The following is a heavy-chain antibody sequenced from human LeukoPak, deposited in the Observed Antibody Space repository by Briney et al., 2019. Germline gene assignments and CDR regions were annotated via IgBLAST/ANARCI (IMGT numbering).Heavy chain of an antibody. Sequence: SETLSLTCTVSGGSISSYYWSWIRQPPGKGQEWIGYIYYSGSTNYNPSLKSRVTISVDTSKNQLSLKLSSVTAADTAVYYCARDVRYYDSSGYYTHFDYWGQGTLVTVSS. CDR1: GGSISSYY. CDR2: IYYSGST. D-gene: IGHD3-22*01. V-gene: IGHV4-59*01. J-gene: IGHJ4*02. CDR3: ARDVRYYDSSGYYTHFDY.